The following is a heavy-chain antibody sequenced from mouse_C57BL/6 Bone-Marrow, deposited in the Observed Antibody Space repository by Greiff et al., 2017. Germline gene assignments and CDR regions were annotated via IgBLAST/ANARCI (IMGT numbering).Heavy chain of an antibody. CDR1: GFTFSSYG. CDR3: ATHLYYGNYGFYAMDY. CDR2: ISSGGSYT. D-gene: IGHD2-1*01. J-gene: IGHJ4*01. V-gene: IGHV5-6*01. Sequence: EVQLVESGGDLVKPGGSLKLSCAASGFTFSSYGMSWVRQTPDKRLEWVATISSGGSYTYYPDSVKGRFTISRDNAKNTLYLQMSSLKSEDTAMYYCATHLYYGNYGFYAMDYWGQGTSVTVSS.